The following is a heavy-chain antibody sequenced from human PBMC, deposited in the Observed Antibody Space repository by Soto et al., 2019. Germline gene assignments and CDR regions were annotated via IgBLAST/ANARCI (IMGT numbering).Heavy chain of an antibody. CDR1: GFTLSAYD. V-gene: IGHV3-13*05. J-gene: IGHJ6*02. Sequence: GGSLRLSCAASGFTLSAYDMHWVRQAEGRGLEWVSALGAADDPYYLVSVKGRFTISRENAKNSLYLQMNNLRAGDTAVYYCARAYSGRLPRRADYYYAMHVWGQGTTVTGS. CDR2: LGAADDP. CDR3: ARAYSGRLPRRADYYYAMHV. D-gene: IGHD2-15*01.